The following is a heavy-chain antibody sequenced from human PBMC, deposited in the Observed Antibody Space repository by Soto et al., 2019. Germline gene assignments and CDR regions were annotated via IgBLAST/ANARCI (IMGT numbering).Heavy chain of an antibody. CDR3: ARISVGYSYYYYYGMDV. D-gene: IGHD2-15*01. Sequence: GESLKISCKGSGYSFTSYWIGWVRQMPGKGLEWMGIIYPGDSDTRYSPSFQGQVTISADKSISTAYLQWSSLKASDTAMYYCARISVGYSYYYYYGMDVWGQGTTVTSP. V-gene: IGHV5-51*01. CDR2: IYPGDSDT. J-gene: IGHJ6*02. CDR1: GYSFTSYW.